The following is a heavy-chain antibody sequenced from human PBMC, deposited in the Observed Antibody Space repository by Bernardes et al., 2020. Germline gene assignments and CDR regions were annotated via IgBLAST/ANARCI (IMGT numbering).Heavy chain of an antibody. CDR2: IKQDGSEK. CDR3: ARDRDYGDYRVTIKRRDGYNFGY. D-gene: IGHD4-17*01. CDR1: GFIFSSDW. V-gene: IGHV3-7*01. J-gene: IGHJ4*02. Sequence: GGSLRLSCAASGFIFSSDWMSWVRQAPGKGLEWVANIKQDGSEKYYVDSVKGRFTISRDNAKNSLYLQMNSLRAEDTAVYYCARDRDYGDYRVTIKRRDGYNFGYWGQGTLVTVSS.